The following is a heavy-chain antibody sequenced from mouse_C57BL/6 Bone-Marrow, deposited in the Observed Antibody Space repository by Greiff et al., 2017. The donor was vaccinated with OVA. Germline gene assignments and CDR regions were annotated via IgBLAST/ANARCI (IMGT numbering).Heavy chain of an antibody. D-gene: IGHD1-1*01. V-gene: IGHV1-26*01. Sequence: VQLQQSGPELVKPGASVKISCKASGYTFTDYYMNWVKQSHGKSLEWIGDINPNNGGTSYNQKFKGKATLTVDKSSSTAYMELRSLTSEDSAVYYCARSRESGTTVDYWGQGTTLTVSS. CDR2: INPNNGGT. J-gene: IGHJ2*01. CDR1: GYTFTDYY. CDR3: ARSRESGTTVDY.